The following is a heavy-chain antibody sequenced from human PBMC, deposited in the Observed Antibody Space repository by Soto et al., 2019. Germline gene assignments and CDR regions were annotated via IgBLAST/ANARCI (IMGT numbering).Heavy chain of an antibody. CDR1: GYSFTSYW. V-gene: IGHV5-51*01. Sequence: GESLKISCKGSGYSFTSYWTGWVRQMPGKGLEWMGIIYPGDSDTRYSPSFQGQVTISADKSISTAYLQWSSLKASDTAIYYCASQEMATKNVDAFDIWGQGTMVTVSS. J-gene: IGHJ3*02. D-gene: IGHD5-12*01. CDR2: IYPGDSDT. CDR3: ASQEMATKNVDAFDI.